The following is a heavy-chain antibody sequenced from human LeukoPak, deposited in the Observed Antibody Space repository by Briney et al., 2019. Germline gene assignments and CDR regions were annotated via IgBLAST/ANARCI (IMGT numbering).Heavy chain of an antibody. V-gene: IGHV4-39*02. CDR2: IYYSGST. Sequence: SETLSLTCTVSGGSISSSSYYWGWIRQPPGKGLEWIGSIYYSGSTYYNPSLKSRVTISVDTSKNQFSLKLSSVTAADTVVYYCARDIVVVVAAIGWFDPWGQGTLVTVSS. CDR3: ARDIVVVVAAIGWFDP. J-gene: IGHJ5*02. D-gene: IGHD2-15*01. CDR1: GGSISSSSYY.